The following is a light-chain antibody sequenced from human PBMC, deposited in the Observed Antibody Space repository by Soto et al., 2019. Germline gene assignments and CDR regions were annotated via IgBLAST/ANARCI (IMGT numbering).Light chain of an antibody. J-gene: IGKJ1*01. CDR1: QSLLHSDGYNY. V-gene: IGKV2-28*01. Sequence: DIVMTQSPLSLPVTPGEPASISCRSSQSLLHSDGYNYLDWYLQKPWQSPQLLIYLGSNRASGVPDRFSGSGSGTDFTLKISRVEAEDFGVYYCMQALQTPWTFGQGTKVEIK. CDR2: LGS. CDR3: MQALQTPWT.